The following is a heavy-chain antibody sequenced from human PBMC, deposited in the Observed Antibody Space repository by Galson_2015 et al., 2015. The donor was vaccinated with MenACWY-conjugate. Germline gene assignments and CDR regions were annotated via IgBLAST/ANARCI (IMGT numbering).Heavy chain of an antibody. CDR3: ARHPPGGRGMDV. V-gene: IGHV5-51*01. Sequence: QSGAEVKKPGESLKISCKGTGYSFTNYWIAWARQMPGKGLEWMGLIDPVDSNTRYSPSFQGQVTISAVKSISTAYLQWTSLRASDTAMYYCARHPPGGRGMDVWGQGTTVTVSS. J-gene: IGHJ6*02. CDR1: GYSFTNYW. CDR2: IDPVDSNT. D-gene: IGHD1-26*01.